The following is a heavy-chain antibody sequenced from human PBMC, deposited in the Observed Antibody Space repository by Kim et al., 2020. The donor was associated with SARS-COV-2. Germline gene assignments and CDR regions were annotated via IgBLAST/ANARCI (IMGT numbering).Heavy chain of an antibody. CDR1: GYTFSDYA. Sequence: ASVKVSCKTSGYTFSDYAMHWVRQAPGQRLEWMGWINAGKNKTKYSQKFQGRVTLTWDTSASTAYMELSSLTSEDTAVYHCVRVAPGSSSHFDYWGQGTLVTVSS. V-gene: IGHV1-3*01. CDR2: INAGKNKT. D-gene: IGHD6-6*01. J-gene: IGHJ4*02. CDR3: VRVAPGSSSHFDY.